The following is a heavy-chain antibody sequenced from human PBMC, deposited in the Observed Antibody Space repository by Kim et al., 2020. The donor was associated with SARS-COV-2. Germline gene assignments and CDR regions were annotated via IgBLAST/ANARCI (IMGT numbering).Heavy chain of an antibody. CDR2: ISGSGGST. CDR1: GFTFSSYA. D-gene: IGHD3-3*01. V-gene: IGHV3-23*01. CDR3: AKDRGRLRFLEWLGFDY. J-gene: IGHJ4*02. Sequence: GGSLRLSCAASGFTFSSYAMSWVRQAPGKGLEWVSAISGSGGSTYYADSVKGRFTISRDNSKNTLYLQMNSLRAEDTAVYYCAKDRGRLRFLEWLGFDYWGQGTLVTVSS.